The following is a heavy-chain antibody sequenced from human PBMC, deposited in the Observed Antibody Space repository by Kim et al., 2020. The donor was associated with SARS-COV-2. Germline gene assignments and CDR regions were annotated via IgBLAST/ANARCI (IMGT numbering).Heavy chain of an antibody. CDR3: ARDRPDSSSWFGRGGVVQNFDI. Sequence: GGSLRLSCAASGFTFSSYSMNWVRQAPGKGLEWVSSISSSSSYIYYADSVKGRFTISRDNAKNSLYLQMNSLRAEDTAVYYCARDRPDSSSWFGRGGVVQNFDIWGQATMVTVSS. D-gene: IGHD6-13*01. J-gene: IGHJ3*02. CDR1: GFTFSSYS. V-gene: IGHV3-21*01. CDR2: ISSSSSYI.